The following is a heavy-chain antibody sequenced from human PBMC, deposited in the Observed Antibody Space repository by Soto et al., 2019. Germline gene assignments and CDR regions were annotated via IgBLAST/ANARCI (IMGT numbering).Heavy chain of an antibody. J-gene: IGHJ4*02. V-gene: IGHV3-33*01. CDR3: ARGNYDFCSGLDY. CDR2: IRYDGSNK. D-gene: IGHD3-3*01. CDR1: GFTFSNYG. Sequence: PGGSLRLSCAASGFTFSNYGMHWVRQAPGKGLEWVAVIRYDGSNKWYADSVKGRFTISRDNSKNTLYLEMNSLRVEDTAVYYCARGNYDFCSGLDYWGQGALVTVSS.